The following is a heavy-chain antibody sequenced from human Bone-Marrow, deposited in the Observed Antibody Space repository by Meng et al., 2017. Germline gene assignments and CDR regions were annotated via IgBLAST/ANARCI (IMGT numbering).Heavy chain of an antibody. Sequence: GESLKISCAASGFTFSSYGMHWVRQAPGKGLEWVAVIWYDGSNKYYADSVKGRFTISRDNSKNTLYLQMNSLRAEDTAVYYCARAGIRKLDYWGQGTLVTVSS. J-gene: IGHJ4*02. V-gene: IGHV3-33*01. D-gene: IGHD1-1*01. CDR1: GFTFSSYG. CDR3: ARAGIRKLDY. CDR2: IWYDGSNK.